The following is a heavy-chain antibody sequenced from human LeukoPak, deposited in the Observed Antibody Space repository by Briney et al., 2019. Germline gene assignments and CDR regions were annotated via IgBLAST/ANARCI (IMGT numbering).Heavy chain of an antibody. V-gene: IGHV4-59*08. Sequence: SETLSLTCTVSGASINNNFWTWIRQPPGKGLEWIGYIYFSGSANYNPSLKSRVIISGDTSKNQISLNLTSVTAAHTAVYFCARHRDYYDTWGHGTLVTVSS. J-gene: IGHJ4*01. CDR3: ARHRDYYDT. CDR2: IYFSGSA. CDR1: GASINNNF. D-gene: IGHD3-22*01.